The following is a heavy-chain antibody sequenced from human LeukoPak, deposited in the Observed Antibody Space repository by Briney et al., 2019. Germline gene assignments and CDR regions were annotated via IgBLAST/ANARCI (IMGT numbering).Heavy chain of an antibody. J-gene: IGHJ5*02. CDR1: GYTFTSYG. V-gene: IGHV1-18*01. CDR3: ARGSEWEQLDWFDP. Sequence: ASVRVSCKASGYTFTSYGISWVRQAPGQGLEWMGWISAYNGNTNYAQKLQGRVTMTTDTSTSTAYMELRSLRSDDTAVYYCARGSEWEQLDWFDPWGQGTLVTVSS. D-gene: IGHD1-26*01. CDR2: ISAYNGNT.